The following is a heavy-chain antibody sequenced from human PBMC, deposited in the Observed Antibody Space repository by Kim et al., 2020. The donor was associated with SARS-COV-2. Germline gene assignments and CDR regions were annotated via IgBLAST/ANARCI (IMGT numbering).Heavy chain of an antibody. J-gene: IGHJ4*02. CDR2: ISGSGGST. CDR1: GFTFSSYA. CDR3: AKDLGMRGFGEFSDY. D-gene: IGHD3-10*01. V-gene: IGHV3-23*01. Sequence: GGSLRLSCAASGFTFSSYAMSWVRQAPGKGLEWVSAISGSGGSTYYADSVKGRFTISRDNSKNTLYLQMDSLRAEDTAVYYCAKDLGMRGFGEFSDYWGQGTLVTVSS.